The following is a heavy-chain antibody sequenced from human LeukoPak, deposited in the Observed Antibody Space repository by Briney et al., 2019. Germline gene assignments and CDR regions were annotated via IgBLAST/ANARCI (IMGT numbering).Heavy chain of an antibody. J-gene: IGHJ5*02. D-gene: IGHD5-18*01. CDR3: AREGDVDTATWHWFDP. CDR2: INPNSGGT. Sequence: ASVKVSCKASGYTFTGYYMHWVRQAPGQGLEWMGWINPNSGGTNYAQKFQGRVTMTRDTSTNTVYMELSSLRSEDTAVYYCAREGDVDTATWHWFDPWGQGTLVTVSS. V-gene: IGHV1-2*02. CDR1: GYTFTGYY.